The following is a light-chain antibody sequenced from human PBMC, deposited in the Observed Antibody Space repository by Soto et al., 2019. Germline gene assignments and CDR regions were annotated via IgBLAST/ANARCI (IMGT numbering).Light chain of an antibody. V-gene: IGKV1-5*03. Sequence: DIQMTQSPSTLSASVGDRVTITCRASQSISSWLAWYQQKPGKAPNLLIYKASSLESGVPSRFSGSGSGTEFTLTISSLQPDDCATYYCQQYSSYLYTFGQGTKVEIK. CDR2: KAS. CDR3: QQYSSYLYT. CDR1: QSISSW. J-gene: IGKJ2*01.